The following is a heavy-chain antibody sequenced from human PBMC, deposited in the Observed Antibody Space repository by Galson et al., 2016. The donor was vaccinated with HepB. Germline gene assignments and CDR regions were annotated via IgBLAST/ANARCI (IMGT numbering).Heavy chain of an antibody. Sequence: SLRLSCAVSGLTFSTYNLNWVRQAPAQGLPWVSHISSRPRTTYYADSVKGRFTISRDNAKNSLYLQMNSLRDEDTAVYYCASQWVAVDYWGRGTLVTVSS. J-gene: IGHJ4*02. CDR2: ISSRPRTT. D-gene: IGHD2-15*01. CDR3: ASQWVAVDY. CDR1: GLTFSTYN. V-gene: IGHV3-48*02.